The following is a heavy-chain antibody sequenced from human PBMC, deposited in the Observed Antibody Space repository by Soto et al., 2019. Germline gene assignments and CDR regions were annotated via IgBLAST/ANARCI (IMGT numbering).Heavy chain of an antibody. J-gene: IGHJ6*02. Sequence: PGRSLRLSCAASGFTFSKGWMNCFRQAPGKGLEWVGRIKSKTDGGTTDYAAPVKGRFTISRDDSKNTLYLQMHSLKTQDTAVYYCTTDPEGYCSSTSCLSYGMDVWGQGTTVTVSS. CDR1: GFTFSKGW. V-gene: IGHV3-15*07. CDR3: TTDPEGYCSSTSCLSYGMDV. D-gene: IGHD2-2*01. CDR2: IKSKTDGGTT.